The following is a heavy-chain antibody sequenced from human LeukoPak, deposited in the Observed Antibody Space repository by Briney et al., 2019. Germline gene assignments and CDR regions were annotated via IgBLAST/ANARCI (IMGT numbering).Heavy chain of an antibody. V-gene: IGHV4-4*07. J-gene: IGHJ5*02. Sequence: SETLSLTCSVSGVSISSHYWAWIRQPAGKGLEWIGRIYNTGSANYNPPPTSRVSMSLDASKQQFSLNLTSVTAADTAVYYCTRDVFFRAHNWFDPWGQGTLVTVSS. CDR2: IYNTGSA. CDR3: TRDVFFRAHNWFDP. CDR1: GVSISSHY. D-gene: IGHD2/OR15-2a*01.